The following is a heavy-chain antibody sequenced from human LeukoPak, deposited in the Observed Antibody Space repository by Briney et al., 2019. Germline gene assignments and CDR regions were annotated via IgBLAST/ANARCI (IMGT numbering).Heavy chain of an antibody. V-gene: IGHV3-7*01. Sequence: GGSLRLSCAASGFTFSSYWMSWVRQAPGKGLEWVANIKQDGSEKYYVDSVKGRFTISRDNAKNSLCLQMNSLRAEDTAVYYCARPLFKWELAYWGQGTLVTVSS. CDR3: ARPLFKWELAY. J-gene: IGHJ4*02. CDR2: IKQDGSEK. D-gene: IGHD1-26*01. CDR1: GFTFSSYW.